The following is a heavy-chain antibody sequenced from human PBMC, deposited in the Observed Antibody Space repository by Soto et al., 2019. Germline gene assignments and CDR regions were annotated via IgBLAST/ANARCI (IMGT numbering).Heavy chain of an antibody. J-gene: IGHJ3*02. CDR2: IIPIFGTA. D-gene: IGHD3-22*01. Sequence: ASVKVSCKASGGTFSSYAISWVRQAPGQGLEWMGGIIPIFGTANYAQKFQGRVTITADESTSTAYMELSSLRSEDTAVYYCAGDDYYDSSGYYSTNAFDIWGQGTMVTVSS. CDR3: AGDDYYDSSGYYSTNAFDI. CDR1: GGTFSSYA. V-gene: IGHV1-69*13.